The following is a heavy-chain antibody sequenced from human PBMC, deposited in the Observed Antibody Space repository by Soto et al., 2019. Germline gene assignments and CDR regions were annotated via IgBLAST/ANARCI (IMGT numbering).Heavy chain of an antibody. V-gene: IGHV4-31*03. D-gene: IGHD4-17*01. CDR2: IYYSGST. Sequence: QVQLQESGPGLVKPSQTLSLTCTVSGGSISSGGYYWSWIRQHPGKGLEWIGYIYYSGSTYYNPSLKSRVTISVDTSKNQFSLKLSTVTAADTAVYYCARANRSRTTVAWSYYFDYWGQGTLVTVSS. J-gene: IGHJ4*02. CDR3: ARANRSRTTVAWSYYFDY. CDR1: GGSISSGGYY.